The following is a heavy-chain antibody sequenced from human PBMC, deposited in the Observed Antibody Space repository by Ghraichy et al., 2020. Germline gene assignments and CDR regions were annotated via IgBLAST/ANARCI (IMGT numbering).Heavy chain of an antibody. CDR1: GYTLTDHH. V-gene: IGHV1-46*01. CDR2: ISPSGDST. Sequence: ASVKVSCKASGYTLTDHHMHWGRQAPGQGLEWMGLISPSGDSTYYAQNFQGRVTLTRDTSTSTVYMELSSLRSEDTGVYYCAREAAGATDYWGQGTLVTVSS. J-gene: IGHJ4*02. CDR3: AREAAGATDY. D-gene: IGHD3-10*01.